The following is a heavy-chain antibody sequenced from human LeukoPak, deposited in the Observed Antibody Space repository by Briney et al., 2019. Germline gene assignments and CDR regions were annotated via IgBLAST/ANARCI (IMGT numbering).Heavy chain of an antibody. CDR1: GFSFSTSG. CDR2: IQSDGGNE. V-gene: IGHV3-30*02. J-gene: IGHJ4*02. Sequence: GGSLRLSCAASGFSFSTSGMHWIRQAPGKGLEWVAFIQSDGGNEYYADSVKGRFTISRDNSKNTVHLQMNSLRAEDTAMYHCVRDGAHWDLDYWGQGTLVTVSS. CDR3: VRDGAHWDLDY. D-gene: IGHD7-27*01.